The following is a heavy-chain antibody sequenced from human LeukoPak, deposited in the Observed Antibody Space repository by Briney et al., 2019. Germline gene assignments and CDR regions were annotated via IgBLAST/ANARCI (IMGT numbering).Heavy chain of an antibody. CDR2: IRYDGSNK. Sequence: GGSLRLSCAASGFTFSSYGMHWVRQAPGKGLEWVAFIRYDGSNKYYADSVKGRFTISRDNSKNTLYLQMNSLRAEDTAVYYCAKDDGVLDYGGNSEGDAFDIWGQGTMVTVSS. J-gene: IGHJ3*02. CDR3: AKDDGVLDYGGNSEGDAFDI. CDR1: GFTFSSYG. V-gene: IGHV3-30*02. D-gene: IGHD4-23*01.